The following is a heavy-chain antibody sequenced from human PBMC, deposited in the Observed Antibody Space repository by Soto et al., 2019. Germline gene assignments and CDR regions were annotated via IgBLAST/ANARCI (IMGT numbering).Heavy chain of an antibody. Sequence: PGGSLRLSCAASGFTFDNCGMHWVRQAPGKGLEWVSGISWDSGTIGYADSVKGRFTISRDDAKNSLYLQMNSLRREDTAVYYCAYSGERITMVRGVMVPFDYWGQGTLVTVSS. CDR1: GFTFDNCG. J-gene: IGHJ4*02. CDR3: AYSGERITMVRGVMVPFDY. V-gene: IGHV3-9*01. CDR2: ISWDSGTI. D-gene: IGHD3-10*01.